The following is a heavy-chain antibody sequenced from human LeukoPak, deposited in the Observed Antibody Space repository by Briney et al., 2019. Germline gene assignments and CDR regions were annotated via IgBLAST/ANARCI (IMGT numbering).Heavy chain of an antibody. Sequence: SETLSLTCPVSGGSISSYYWSWIRQPPGKGLEWIGYIYYSGSTNYNPSPKSRVTISVDTSKNQFSLKLSSVTAADTAVYYCARTNPGSYHDIFDYWGQGTLVTVSS. CDR3: ARTNPGSYHDIFDY. V-gene: IGHV4-59*01. J-gene: IGHJ4*02. D-gene: IGHD1-26*01. CDR2: IYYSGST. CDR1: GGSISSYY.